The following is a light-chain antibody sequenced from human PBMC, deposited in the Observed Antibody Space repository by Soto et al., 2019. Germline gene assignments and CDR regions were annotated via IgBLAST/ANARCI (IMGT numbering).Light chain of an antibody. CDR2: KVS. J-gene: IGKJ2*01. CDR3: MQATQYRPYT. Sequence: DIVLTQTPLSSPVTLGQPASISCRSSQSIVHSDGHTYLSWLQQRPGQPPRLLIYKVSNRCAGVPDRFSGSGAGTAFTLKISRVEAEDGGVYYCMQATQYRPYTCGQGTQLEIK. CDR1: QSIVHSDGHTY. V-gene: IGKV2-24*01.